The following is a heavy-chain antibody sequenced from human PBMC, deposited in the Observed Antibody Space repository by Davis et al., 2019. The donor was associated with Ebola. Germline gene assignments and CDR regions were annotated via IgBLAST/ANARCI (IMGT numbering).Heavy chain of an antibody. CDR1: GGSFTGYD. CDR2: INHSGST. Sequence: SETLSLTCAVYGGSFTGYDCSWIRQPPGKGLEWIGEINHSGSTNYNTSLKSRVTISVDTSKKQFSLKLSSVTAADTAVYYCARGTGVVVPLYYDYYGMDVWGQGTTVTVYS. D-gene: IGHD3-3*01. V-gene: IGHV4-34*01. CDR3: ARGTGVVVPLYYDYYGMDV. J-gene: IGHJ6*02.